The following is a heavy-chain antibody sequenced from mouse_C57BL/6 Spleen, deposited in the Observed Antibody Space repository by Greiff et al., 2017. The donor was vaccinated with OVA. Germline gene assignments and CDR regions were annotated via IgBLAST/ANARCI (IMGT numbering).Heavy chain of an antibody. CDR3: ANSSDYGYGEDYFDY. J-gene: IGHJ2*01. V-gene: IGHV1-9*01. CDR1: GYTFTSYW. CDR2: ILPDSGST. D-gene: IGHD2-2*01. Sequence: VQLVQPGAELIKPGASVKFSCKASGYTFTSYWIEWVKQRPGHGLEWIGVILPDSGSTNYNEKFKSKATLSADTSSSKAYLQLSSLTTEYSAIYYCANSSDYGYGEDYFDYWGQGTTLTVSS.